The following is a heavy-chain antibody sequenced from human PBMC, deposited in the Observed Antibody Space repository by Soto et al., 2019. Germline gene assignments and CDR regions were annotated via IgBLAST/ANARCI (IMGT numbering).Heavy chain of an antibody. CDR1: GYTFTNYD. CDR3: ARSRGGTGVHFDY. CDR2: MNPDSGDT. V-gene: IGHV1-8*01. D-gene: IGHD7-27*01. Sequence: GASVKVSCKASGYTFTNYDINWVRQATGQGPEWMGWMNPDSGDTGYVPNFQGRVTMTRSTSISTAYMELSDLRSEDTAVYYCARSRGGTGVHFDYWGQGTLVTVSS. J-gene: IGHJ4*02.